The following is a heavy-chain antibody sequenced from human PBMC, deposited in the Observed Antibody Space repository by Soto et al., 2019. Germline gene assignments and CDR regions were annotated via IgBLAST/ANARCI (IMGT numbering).Heavy chain of an antibody. CDR2: ISHGGST. Sequence: PSETLSLTCTVSGDSISSGDNSWSWIRQPPGRGLEWIGYISHGGSTYYNPSLKSRVTFSLDKSNNQVSLKLTSVTAADTAVYYCARAKAMATILDYWGQGTLVTVYS. J-gene: IGHJ4*02. V-gene: IGHV4-30-2*01. CDR1: GDSISSGDNS. CDR3: ARAKAMATILDY. D-gene: IGHD1-26*01.